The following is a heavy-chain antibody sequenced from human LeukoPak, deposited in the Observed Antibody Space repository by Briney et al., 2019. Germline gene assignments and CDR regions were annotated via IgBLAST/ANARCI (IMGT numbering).Heavy chain of an antibody. CDR2: IIPILGIA. V-gene: IGHV1-69*04. D-gene: IGHD3-3*01. Sequence: ASVKVSCKASGGTFSSYAISWVRQAPGQGLEWMGRIIPILGIANYAQKFQGRVTITADKSTSTAYMELSSLGSEDTAVYYCAICDFWSGYYLFDYWGQGTLVTVSS. CDR3: AICDFWSGYYLFDY. J-gene: IGHJ4*02. CDR1: GGTFSSYA.